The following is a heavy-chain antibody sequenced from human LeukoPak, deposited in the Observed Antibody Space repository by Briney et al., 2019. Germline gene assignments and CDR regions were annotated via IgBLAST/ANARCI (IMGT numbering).Heavy chain of an antibody. CDR2: IYHSGST. CDR1: GGSISSYY. J-gene: IGHJ4*02. Sequence: KPSETLSLTCTVSGGSISSYYWSWIRQPPGKGLEWIGYIYHSGSTNYNPSLKSRVTISVDVSKSQFPLKLSSVTAADTAVYYCARSHYRMTTITVFDYWGQGTLVTVSS. V-gene: IGHV4-59*08. D-gene: IGHD5-12*01. CDR3: ARSHYRMTTITVFDY.